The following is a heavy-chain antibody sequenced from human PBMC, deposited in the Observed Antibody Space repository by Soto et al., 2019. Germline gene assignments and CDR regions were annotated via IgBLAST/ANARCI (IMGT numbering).Heavy chain of an antibody. CDR3: ARDGDIVVVPAARYGMDV. J-gene: IGHJ6*02. CDR1: SGSISLYY. V-gene: IGHV4-59*12. Sequence: SETLSLTCTVSSGSISLYYWTWIRQPPGKGLEWIGEIYHSGSTNYNPSLKSRVTISVDKSKNQFSLKLSSVTAADTAVYYCARDGDIVVVPAARYGMDVWGQGTTVTVSS. CDR2: IYHSGST. D-gene: IGHD2-2*01.